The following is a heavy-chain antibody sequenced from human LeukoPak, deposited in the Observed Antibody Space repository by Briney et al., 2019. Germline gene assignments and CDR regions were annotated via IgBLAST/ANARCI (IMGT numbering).Heavy chain of an antibody. CDR2: ISYDGSKK. D-gene: IGHD2-15*01. J-gene: IGHJ4*02. CDR1: GFTFSSYA. V-gene: IGHV3-30-3*01. Sequence: GGSLRLSCAASGFTFSSYAMHWVRQAPGKGLEWVAVISYDGSKKYYADSVKGRFTISRDNSKNTLYLQMNSLRAEDTAVYYCARERPREVVAYYFDYWGQGTLVTVSS. CDR3: ARERPREVVAYYFDY.